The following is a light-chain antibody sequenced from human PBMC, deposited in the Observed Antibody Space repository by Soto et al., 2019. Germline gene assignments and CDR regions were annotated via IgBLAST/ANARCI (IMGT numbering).Light chain of an antibody. V-gene: IGKV2-30*01. CDR3: MQGTHLPRT. Sequence: DVVMTQSPLSLPVTVGQSASISCRSSQSLVNSDGTTYLSWLQQRPGHSPRRLVYRVSNRDSGVPDRFSGSGSGSDLTLKISRVEAEDVGVYYCMQGTHLPRTFGQGTKLEI. CDR2: RVS. CDR1: QSLVNSDGTTY. J-gene: IGKJ2*01.